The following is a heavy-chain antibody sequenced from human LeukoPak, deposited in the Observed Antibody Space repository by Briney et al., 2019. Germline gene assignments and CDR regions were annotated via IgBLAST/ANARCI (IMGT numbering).Heavy chain of an antibody. J-gene: IGHJ4*02. CDR3: AKVGEYSSSWYGYYYFDY. CDR2: ISGSGGST. CDR1: GFTLSSYA. Sequence: GGSLRLSCAASGFTLSSYAMSWVRQAPGKGLEWVSAISGSGGSTYYADSVKGRFTISRDNSKNTLYLQMNSLRAEDTAVYYCAKVGEYSSSWYGYYYFDYWGQGTLVTVSS. D-gene: IGHD6-13*01. V-gene: IGHV3-23*01.